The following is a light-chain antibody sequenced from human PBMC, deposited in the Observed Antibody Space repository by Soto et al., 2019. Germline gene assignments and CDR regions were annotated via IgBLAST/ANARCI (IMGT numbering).Light chain of an antibody. CDR1: SSNIGAHYD. Sequence: QAVVTQPPSVSEAPGQRVTISCTGSSSNIGAHYDVHWYQQLPGTAPKLLIYGNTNRPSGVPDRFSGSKSGTSASLAITGLQAEDEADYYCQSYDSSLSGGIFGGGTKLTVL. V-gene: IGLV1-40*01. J-gene: IGLJ2*01. CDR2: GNT. CDR3: QSYDSSLSGGI.